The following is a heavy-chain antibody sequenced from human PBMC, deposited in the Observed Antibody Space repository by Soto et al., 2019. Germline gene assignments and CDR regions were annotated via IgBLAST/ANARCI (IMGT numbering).Heavy chain of an antibody. J-gene: IGHJ4*02. CDR2: ISGSGGST. CDR3: AKDRGYCSGGSCALFDY. CDR1: GFTFSSYA. Sequence: GGSLRLSCAASGFTFSSYAMSWVREAPGKGLEWVSAISGSGGSTYYADSVKGRFTISRDNSKNTLYLQMNSLRAEDTAVYHCAKDRGYCSGGSCALFDYWGQATLVTVSP. V-gene: IGHV3-23*01. D-gene: IGHD2-15*01.